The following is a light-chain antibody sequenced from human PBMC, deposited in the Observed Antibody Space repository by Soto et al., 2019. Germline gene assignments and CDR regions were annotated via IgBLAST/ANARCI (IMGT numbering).Light chain of an antibody. CDR3: SSYTRSSTLI. CDR1: SIDVGGYNY. J-gene: IGLJ1*01. Sequence: QSGLTQPASVSGSPGQSITISCTGTSIDVGGYNYVSWYRQHPGKAPKLIIYEVRNRPSGVSNRFSGSKSGNTASLTISGLQAEDEADYYCSSYTRSSTLICGIGTKV. CDR2: EVR. V-gene: IGLV2-14*01.